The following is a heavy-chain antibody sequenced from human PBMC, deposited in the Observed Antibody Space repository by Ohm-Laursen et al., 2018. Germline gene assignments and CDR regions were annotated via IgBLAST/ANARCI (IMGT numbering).Heavy chain of an antibody. Sequence: TQTLTLTCTFSGFSLSTREMCVSWIRQPPGKALEWLAHIYWEDDKYYSTSLKTRLTISKDTSKNQMVLTMTNMDPVDTATYDCARIVRTSGSYYFDYWGQGTLVTVSS. J-gene: IGHJ4*02. CDR1: GFSLSTREMC. CDR3: ARIVRTSGSYYFDY. V-gene: IGHV2-70*01. D-gene: IGHD1-26*01. CDR2: IYWEDDK.